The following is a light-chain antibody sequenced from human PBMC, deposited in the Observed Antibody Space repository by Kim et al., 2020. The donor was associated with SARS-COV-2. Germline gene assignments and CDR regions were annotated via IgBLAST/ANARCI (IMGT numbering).Light chain of an antibody. CDR3: SSFTSSSTFV. CDR1: SSDVGEYDY. J-gene: IGLJ1*01. V-gene: IGLV2-14*03. Sequence: GQSITVSCTGTSSDVGEYDYVSWYQHHPGKVPKLMIYDVNKRPSGVSTRFSGSKSGNTASLTISGLQAEDEADYYCSSFTSSSTFVFGTWTKVTVL. CDR2: DVN.